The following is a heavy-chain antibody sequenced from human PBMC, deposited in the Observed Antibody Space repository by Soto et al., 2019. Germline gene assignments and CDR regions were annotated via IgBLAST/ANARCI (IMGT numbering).Heavy chain of an antibody. CDR1: GFTFRNYA. Sequence: GGSLRLSCAASGFTFRNYAMSWVRQAPGKGLEWVSGISGSGGITYYADSVKGRFTISRDNSKNTLFLQMNSLRAEDTAVYYCAKGHYRSGWYFDYWGQGNMVTVSS. V-gene: IGHV3-23*01. CDR2: ISGSGGIT. CDR3: AKGHYRSGWYFDY. J-gene: IGHJ4*02. D-gene: IGHD6-19*01.